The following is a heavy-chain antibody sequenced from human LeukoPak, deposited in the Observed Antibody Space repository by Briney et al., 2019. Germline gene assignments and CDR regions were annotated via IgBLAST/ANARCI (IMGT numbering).Heavy chain of an antibody. CDR2: ISYTGNT. V-gene: IGHV4-61*01. CDR1: GGSVSSGTYY. CDR3: ARDQRAAHAFDI. Sequence: SETLSLTCTVSGGSVSSGTYYWSWIRQPPGKGLEWIGYISYTGNTNYNPSLKSRVTISVDTSKNQFSLKLSSVTAADTAVYYCARDQRAAHAFDIWGQGTMVTVSS. J-gene: IGHJ3*02.